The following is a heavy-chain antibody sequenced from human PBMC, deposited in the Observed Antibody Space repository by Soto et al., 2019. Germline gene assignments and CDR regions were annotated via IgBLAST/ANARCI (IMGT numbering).Heavy chain of an antibody. J-gene: IGHJ4*02. Sequence: EVQLVESGGGLVQPGGSLRLSCVDSTFTFSSNRMSGVRQAPGKGLEWVANIKQEGSENYYVDSVKGRFTISRDNARNSLFLQMTSLGAADTALYYCARRYGSGASCYLDDWGQGTLVTVSS. V-gene: IGHV3-7*01. CDR3: ARRYGSGASCYLDD. CDR1: TFTFSSNR. CDR2: IKQEGSEN. D-gene: IGHD2-15*01.